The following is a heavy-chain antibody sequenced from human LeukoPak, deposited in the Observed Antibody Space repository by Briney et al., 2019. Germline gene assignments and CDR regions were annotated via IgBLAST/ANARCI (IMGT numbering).Heavy chain of an antibody. D-gene: IGHD4-17*01. J-gene: IGHJ6*03. Sequence: RGASVKVSCKTSGYTFSSYGITWVRQAPGQGLEWMGWISAYTSNTDYAQNLQGRVTMTTDTSTSTAYMELSRLRSDDTAVYYCARGTVTTMRRYYYYYMDVWGKGTTVTVSS. CDR1: GYTFSSYG. CDR2: ISAYTSNT. V-gene: IGHV1-18*01. CDR3: ARGTVTTMRRYYYYYMDV.